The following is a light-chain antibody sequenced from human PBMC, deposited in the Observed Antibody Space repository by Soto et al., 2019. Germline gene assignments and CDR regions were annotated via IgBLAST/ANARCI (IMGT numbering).Light chain of an antibody. Sequence: DIHMTLSPSTLSASVGDRVTITCRASQSIGSWLAWYQQRPGKAPNLLIYDASSLESGVPSRFSGSGSGTEFTLTISSLQPDDFATYYCQHYNGYSTWTFGQGTKVDIK. CDR1: QSIGSW. J-gene: IGKJ1*01. V-gene: IGKV1-5*01. CDR3: QHYNGYSTWT. CDR2: DAS.